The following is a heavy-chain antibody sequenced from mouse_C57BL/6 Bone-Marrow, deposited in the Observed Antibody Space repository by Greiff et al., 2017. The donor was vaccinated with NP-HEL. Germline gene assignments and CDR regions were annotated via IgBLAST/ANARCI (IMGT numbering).Heavy chain of an antibody. CDR2: IYPGDGDT. J-gene: IGHJ3*01. CDR1: GYAFSSSW. CDR3: AREHDYPAWFAY. D-gene: IGHD2-4*01. V-gene: IGHV1-82*01. Sequence: QVQLQQSGPELVKPGASVKISCKASGYAFSSSWMNWVKQRPGKGLEWIGRIYPGDGDTNYNGKFKGKATLTADKSSSTAYMQLSSLTSEDSAVYFCAREHDYPAWFAYWGQGTLVTVSA.